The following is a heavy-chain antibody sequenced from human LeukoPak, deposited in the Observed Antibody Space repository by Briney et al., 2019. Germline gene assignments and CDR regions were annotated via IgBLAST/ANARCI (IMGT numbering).Heavy chain of an antibody. J-gene: IGHJ4*02. V-gene: IGHV4-59*01. D-gene: IGHD1-26*01. Sequence: KTSETLSLTCTVSGGSFTTYYWSWIRQPPGKGLEWIGHLYFSGATTYNPSLQSRVSISVDTSKNQFSLKLTSVTAADTAVYYCARGERERYYVNYFDSWGQGTLVTVSS. CDR3: ARGERERYYVNYFDS. CDR1: GGSFTTYY. CDR2: LYFSGAT.